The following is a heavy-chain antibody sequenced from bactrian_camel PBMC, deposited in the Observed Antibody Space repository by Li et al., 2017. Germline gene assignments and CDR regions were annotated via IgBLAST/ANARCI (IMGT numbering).Heavy chain of an antibody. CDR3: AASWDVTAREALGSIASPEFGY. Sequence: HVQLVESGGGSVQTGGSLILSCAASEQSSKTTCISWFRQIPGKERERVSTINRGHGVPYIADSVKGRFTISKDNVLNILYLQMDNLKPEDSATYRCAASWDVTAREALGSIASPEFGYWGEGTQVTVS. V-gene: IGHV3S1*01. CDR1: EQSSKTTC. CDR2: INRGHGVP. D-gene: IGHD3*01. J-gene: IGHJ6*01.